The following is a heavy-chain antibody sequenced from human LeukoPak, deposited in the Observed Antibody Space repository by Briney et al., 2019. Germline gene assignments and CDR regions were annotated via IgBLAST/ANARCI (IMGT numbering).Heavy chain of an antibody. J-gene: IGHJ3*02. CDR2: ISSSSSYI. V-gene: IGHV3-21*01. CDR3: ARDHGEADSSGYYSDAFDI. CDR1: GFTFSSYS. Sequence: PGGSLRLSCAASGFTFSSYSMNWVRQAPGKGLEWVSSISSSSSYIYYADSVKGRFTISRDNAKNSLYLQMNSLRAEDTTVYYCARDHGEADSSGYYSDAFDIWGQGTMVTVSS. D-gene: IGHD3-22*01.